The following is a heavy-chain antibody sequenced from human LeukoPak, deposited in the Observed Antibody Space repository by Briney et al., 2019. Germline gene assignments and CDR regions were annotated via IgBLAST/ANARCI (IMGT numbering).Heavy chain of an antibody. J-gene: IGHJ4*02. V-gene: IGHV4-59*01. CDR2: IYYSGST. CDR3: ARQQWLEGGYFDS. D-gene: IGHD6-19*01. CDR1: GGSISRYY. Sequence: SETLSLTCTVSGGSISRYYWSWIRQSPGKGLEWIGYIYYSGSTNQNPSLKSRVSISVDTSKNQFSLKLTSVTAADTAAYYCARQQWLEGGYFDSWGQGTLVTVSS.